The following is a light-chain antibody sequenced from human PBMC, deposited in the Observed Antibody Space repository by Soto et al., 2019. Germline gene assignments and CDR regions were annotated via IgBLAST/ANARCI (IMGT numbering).Light chain of an antibody. J-gene: IGKJ2*01. V-gene: IGKV3-15*01. CDR1: QSVSSN. CDR3: HQYDDGPYT. Sequence: EIVMTQSPATLSVSPGERATLSCRASQSVSSNVAWYQQIPGQTPRLLIYGASTRATGVPVRFSGSASGTELTLTISGLQSEDFAVYYCHQYDDGPYTFGQGTKVDIK. CDR2: GAS.